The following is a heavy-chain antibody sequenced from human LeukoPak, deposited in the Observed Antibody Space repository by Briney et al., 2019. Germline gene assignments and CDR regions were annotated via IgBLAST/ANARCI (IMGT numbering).Heavy chain of an antibody. D-gene: IGHD3-22*01. J-gene: IGHJ4*02. Sequence: GALRLSCAASGFTFSSYSMNWVRQAPGKGLEWVSYISSSSSTIYYADSVKGRFTISRDNAKNSLYLQMNSQRDEDTAVYYCARGRRYYDSSGPTGVYYFDYWGQGTLVTVSS. CDR2: ISSSSSTI. V-gene: IGHV3-48*02. CDR3: ARGRRYYDSSGPTGVYYFDY. CDR1: GFTFSSYS.